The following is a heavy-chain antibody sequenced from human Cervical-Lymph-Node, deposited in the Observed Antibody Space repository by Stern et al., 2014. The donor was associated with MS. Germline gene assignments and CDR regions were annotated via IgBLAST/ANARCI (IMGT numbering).Heavy chain of an antibody. Sequence: VQLEESGAEVRKPGSSVMVSCKASGGTFNNNAFSWVRQAPGQGLEWMGGIIPIFGSANYAQKFQGRVTITADESTSTAYLELTSLRSDDTAVYYCARDSDILFAMDVWGQGTTVTVSS. J-gene: IGHJ6*02. CDR1: GGTFNNNA. CDR2: IIPIFGSA. V-gene: IGHV1-69*01. D-gene: IGHD2-15*01. CDR3: ARDSDILFAMDV.